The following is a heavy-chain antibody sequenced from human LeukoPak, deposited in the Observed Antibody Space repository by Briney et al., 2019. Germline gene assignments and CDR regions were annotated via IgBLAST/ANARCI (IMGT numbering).Heavy chain of an antibody. CDR1: GGSISSYY. CDR3: ARGGISFVDRNKKRPSVVRGVGWFDP. V-gene: IGHV4-4*07. Sequence: SETLSLTCTVSGGSISSYYWSWIRQPAGKGLEWIGRIYTSGGTNYNPSLKSRVTMSVDTSKNQFSLKLSSVTAADTAVYYCARGGISFVDRNKKRPSVVRGVGWFDPWGQGTLVTVSS. J-gene: IGHJ5*02. D-gene: IGHD3-10*01. CDR2: IYTSGGT.